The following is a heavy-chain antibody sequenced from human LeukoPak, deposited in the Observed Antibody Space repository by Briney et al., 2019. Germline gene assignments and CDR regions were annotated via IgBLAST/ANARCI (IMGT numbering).Heavy chain of an antibody. CDR2: FFLKGST. V-gene: IGHV4-38-2*02. CDR3: ARVARCTSCFDVDY. J-gene: IGHJ4*02. D-gene: IGHD2-2*01. Sequence: SETLSLTCSVSGYSITTAYYWGWIRQPPGKGLEWIGSFFLKGSTYYNPSLKSRVTISVDTSKNQFSLTLSSVTAADTAVYYCARVARCTSCFDVDYWGQGTLVTVSS. CDR1: GYSITTAYY.